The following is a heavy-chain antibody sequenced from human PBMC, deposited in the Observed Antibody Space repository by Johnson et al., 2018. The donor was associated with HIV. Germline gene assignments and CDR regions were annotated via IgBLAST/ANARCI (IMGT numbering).Heavy chain of an antibody. Sequence: VQLVESGGGLVQPGWSLRLSCAASGFTFSTYAMYWVRQAPGKGLEWVSSISGSAGSTYYADSVKGRFTISRDNSKKTLHLLMNSLRAEDTAIYHCAKDILRIAAAGIYGASDIWGQGTMVTVSS. CDR2: ISGSAGST. J-gene: IGHJ3*02. D-gene: IGHD6-13*01. CDR3: AKDILRIAAAGIYGASDI. CDR1: GFTFSTYA. V-gene: IGHV3-23*04.